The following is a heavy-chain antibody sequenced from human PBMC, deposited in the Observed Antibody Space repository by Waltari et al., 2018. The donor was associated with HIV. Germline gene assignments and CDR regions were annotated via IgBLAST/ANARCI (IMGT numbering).Heavy chain of an antibody. D-gene: IGHD2-2*02. CDR2: INPNSGGT. CDR1: GYTFTGYY. V-gene: IGHV1-2*06. Sequence: QVQLVQSGAEVKKPGASVKVSCKAYGYTFTGYYMHWVRQAPGQGLDWMGRINPNSGGTNYAQKFQGRVTMTRDTSISTAYMELSRLRSDDTAVYYCARGDYCSSTSCYINGMDVWGQGTTVTVSS. J-gene: IGHJ6*02. CDR3: ARGDYCSSTSCYINGMDV.